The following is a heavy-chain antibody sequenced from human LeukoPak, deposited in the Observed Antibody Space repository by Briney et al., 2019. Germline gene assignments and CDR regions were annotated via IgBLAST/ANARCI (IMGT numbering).Heavy chain of an antibody. V-gene: IGHV4-39*01. CDR1: GGSISSSSYY. J-gene: IGHJ4*02. Sequence: SEPLSLTCTVSGGSISSSSYYWGWIRQPPGKGLEWIGSIYYSGSTYYNPSLKSRVTISVDTSKNQFSLKLSSVTAADAAVYYCARLRYYDSSGPFDYWGQGTLVTVSS. CDR2: IYYSGST. CDR3: ARLRYYDSSGPFDY. D-gene: IGHD3-22*01.